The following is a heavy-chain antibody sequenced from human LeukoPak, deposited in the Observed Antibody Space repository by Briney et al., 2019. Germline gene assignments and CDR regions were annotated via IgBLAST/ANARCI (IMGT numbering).Heavy chain of an antibody. V-gene: IGHV4-39*07. CDR2: IYYSGST. CDR1: GGSISSSSYY. CDR3: ARASNPFQPGDAFDI. D-gene: IGHD2-2*01. J-gene: IGHJ3*02. Sequence: SETLSLTCTVSGGSISSSSYYWGWIRQPPGKGLEWIGSIYYSGSTYYNPSLKSRVTISVDTSKNQFSLKLSSVTAADTAVYYCARASNPFQPGDAFDIWGQGTMVTVSS.